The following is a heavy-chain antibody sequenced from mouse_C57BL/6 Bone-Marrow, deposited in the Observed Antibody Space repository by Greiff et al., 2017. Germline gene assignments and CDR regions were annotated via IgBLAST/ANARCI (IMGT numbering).Heavy chain of an antibody. Sequence: VQLQQSGAELARPGASVKLSCKASGYTFTSYGISWVKQRTGQGLEWIGGIYPRSGNTYYNEKFKGKATLTADKSSSTAYMELRSLASEDSAVYFCAGGVWRFAYWGQGTMVTVSA. V-gene: IGHV1-81*01. CDR2: IYPRSGNT. CDR3: AGGVWRFAY. J-gene: IGHJ3*01. CDR1: GYTFTSYG.